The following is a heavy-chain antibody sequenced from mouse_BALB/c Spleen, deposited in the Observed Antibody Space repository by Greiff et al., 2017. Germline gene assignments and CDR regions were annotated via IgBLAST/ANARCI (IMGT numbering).Heavy chain of an antibody. V-gene: IGHV2-9*02. Sequence: VKLVESGPGLVAPSQSLSITCTVSGFSLTSYGVHWVRQPPGKGLEWLGVIWAGGSTNYNSALMSRLSISKDNSKSQVFLKMNSLQTDDTARYYCARDYGSSYGGYWYFDVWGAGTTVTVSS. CDR1: GFSLTSYG. CDR3: ARDYGSSYGGYWYFDV. J-gene: IGHJ1*01. D-gene: IGHD1-1*01. CDR2: IWAGGST.